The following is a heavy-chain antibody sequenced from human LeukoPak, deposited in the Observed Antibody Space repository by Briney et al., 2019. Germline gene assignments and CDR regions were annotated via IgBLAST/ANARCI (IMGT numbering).Heavy chain of an antibody. Sequence: ASVKVSCKASGYTFTGYYMHWVRQAPGQGLEWMGWINPNSGGTNYAQKFQGRVTMTRDTSISTAYMELSRLRSDDTAVYYCAREGDSGYDYPYFDYWGQGTLVTVSS. CDR3: AREGDSGYDYPYFDY. CDR1: GYTFTGYY. CDR2: INPNSGGT. J-gene: IGHJ4*02. D-gene: IGHD5-12*01. V-gene: IGHV1-2*02.